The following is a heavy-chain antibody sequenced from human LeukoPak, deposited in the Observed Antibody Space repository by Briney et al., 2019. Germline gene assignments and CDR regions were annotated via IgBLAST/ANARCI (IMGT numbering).Heavy chain of an antibody. Sequence: AASVKVSCKASGYTFSTYGLSWVRQAPGQGLEWMGWISAYNGDTNSAQKVQGRVSLTRDTSTSTVYMELRSLRSDDTAVYSCARDSCRKKKCPFDYGGQETLVTVSS. CDR2: ISAYNGDT. CDR1: GYTFSTYG. J-gene: IGHJ4*02. V-gene: IGHV1-18*01. CDR3: ARDSCRKKKCPFDY.